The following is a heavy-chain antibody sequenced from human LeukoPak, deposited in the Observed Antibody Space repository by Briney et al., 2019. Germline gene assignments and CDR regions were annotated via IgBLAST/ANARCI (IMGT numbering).Heavy chain of an antibody. D-gene: IGHD3-10*01. CDR2: LDWDDDK. Sequence: SGPTLVNPTQTLTLTCTFSGFSLSTSGMCVSWIRQPPGRALYWLALLDWDDDKYYSTSLKTRLTISKDTSKNQVVLTMTNMDPVDTATYYCARIRTPYGSGSYYNFDWGQGTLVTVSS. CDR3: ARIRTPYGSGSYYNFD. J-gene: IGHJ4*02. CDR1: GFSLSTSGMC. V-gene: IGHV2-70*01.